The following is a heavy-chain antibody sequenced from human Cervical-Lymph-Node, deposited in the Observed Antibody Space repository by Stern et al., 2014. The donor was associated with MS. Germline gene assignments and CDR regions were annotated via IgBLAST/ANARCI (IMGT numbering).Heavy chain of an antibody. J-gene: IGHJ3*02. Sequence: VQLVESGAEVKKPGSSVKVSCKASGGTFSNYSITWVRQAPGQGLQWLGGIIPIFGTANYAQKFQDRVTITADASANTVYMELSSLRSEDTAVYYCAREDYYYDNRTYYEKAFDIWGQGTMVTVSS. V-gene: IGHV1-69*01. CDR2: IIPIFGTA. CDR1: GGTFSNYS. CDR3: AREDYYYDNRTYYEKAFDI. D-gene: IGHD3-22*01.